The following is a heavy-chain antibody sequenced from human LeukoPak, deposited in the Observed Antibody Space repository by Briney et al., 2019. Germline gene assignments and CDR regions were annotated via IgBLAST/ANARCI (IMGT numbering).Heavy chain of an antibody. CDR3: ARHVGAVGFDY. V-gene: IGHV3-21*01. Sequence: GGSLRLFCAASGFTFSSYGMHWVRQAPGKGLEWVSSITSSSSYIYYADSVKGRFTISRDNAKNSLYLQMNSLRAEDTAVYYCARHVGAVGFDYWGQGTLVTVSS. CDR1: GFTFSSYG. CDR2: ITSSSSYI. D-gene: IGHD1-26*01. J-gene: IGHJ4*02.